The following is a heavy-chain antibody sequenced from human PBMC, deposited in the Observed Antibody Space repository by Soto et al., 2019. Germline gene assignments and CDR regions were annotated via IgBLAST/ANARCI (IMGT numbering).Heavy chain of an antibody. CDR2: VNPDGSVT. CDR1: GFTFSSYW. CDR3: ARPYDSDGDYPFGQTYYFDD. V-gene: IGHV3-74*01. D-gene: IGHD3-22*01. J-gene: IGHJ4*02. Sequence: GGSLILSCAASGFTFSSYWMYWVRQAPGKGLVWVSRVNPDGSVTSYADSVKGRFTVSRDNAKNMLYLQMNNLRVEDMAIYYCARPYDSDGDYPFGQTYYFDDWGQGTMVTVAS.